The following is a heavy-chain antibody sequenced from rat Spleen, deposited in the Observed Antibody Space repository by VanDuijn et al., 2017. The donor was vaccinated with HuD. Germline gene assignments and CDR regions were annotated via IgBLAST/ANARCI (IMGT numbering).Heavy chain of an antibody. CDR3: TRQDY. CDR2: ISFYGSST. J-gene: IGHJ2*01. CDR1: GFTFSNYW. Sequence: EVQLVESDGGLVQPGRSLKLSCVASGFTFSNYWMYWIRQAPGKGLEWVASISFYGSSTYYRDSVKGRFTISRDNAKSTLYLQMDSLRSEDTATYYCTRQDYWGQGVMVTVSS. V-gene: IGHV5-29*01.